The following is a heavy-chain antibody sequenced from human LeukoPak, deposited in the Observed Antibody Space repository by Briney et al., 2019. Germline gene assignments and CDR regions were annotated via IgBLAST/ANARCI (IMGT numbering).Heavy chain of an antibody. CDR3: ARGYCGGDCYTSPGAFDI. CDR1: GGSISSGGYS. CDR2: IYHSGST. V-gene: IGHV4-30-2*01. Sequence: SETLSLTCAVSGGSISSGGYSWSWIRQPPGTGLEWIGYIYHSGSTYYNPSLKSRVTISVDRSKNQFSLKLSSVTAADTAVYYCARGYCGGDCYTSPGAFDIWGQGTMVTVSS. D-gene: IGHD2-21*02. J-gene: IGHJ3*02.